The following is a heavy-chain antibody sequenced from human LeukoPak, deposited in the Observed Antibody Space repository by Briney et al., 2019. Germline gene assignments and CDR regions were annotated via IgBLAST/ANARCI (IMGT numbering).Heavy chain of an antibody. CDR2: ISSSSSYI. J-gene: IGHJ4*02. CDR1: GFTFSSYS. V-gene: IGHV3-21*01. CDR3: ARASVGDYHFDY. Sequence: GGSLRLSCAASGFTFSSYSMNWVRQAPGKGLEWVSSISSSSSYIYYADSVKGRFTISRDNAKNSLYLQMNSLRAEDTAVYYCARASVGDYHFDYWGQETLVTVSS. D-gene: IGHD4-17*01.